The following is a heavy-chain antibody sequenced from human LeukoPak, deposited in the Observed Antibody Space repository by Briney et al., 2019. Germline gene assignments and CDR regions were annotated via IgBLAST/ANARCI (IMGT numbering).Heavy chain of an antibody. CDR3: AKEGDPNYYYYYGLDV. CDR1: GFTFSSYA. Sequence: GGSLRLSCAASGFTFSSYAMSWVRQAPGKGLEWVSAITGSGGSSYYADSVRGRFTISRDNSKNRLYLQMNSLRAEDTAVYYCAKEGDPNYYYYYGLDVWGQGTTVTVSS. J-gene: IGHJ6*02. V-gene: IGHV3-23*01. CDR2: ITGSGGSS. D-gene: IGHD2-21*02.